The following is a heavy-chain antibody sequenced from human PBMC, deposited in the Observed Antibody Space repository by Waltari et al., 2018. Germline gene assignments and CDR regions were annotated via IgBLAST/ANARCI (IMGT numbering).Heavy chain of an antibody. D-gene: IGHD6-13*01. J-gene: IGHJ3*02. CDR3: ARGSYSSSWFNLKAFHI. CDR2: IIPLFGKT. CDR1: GGSFRNSA. V-gene: IGHV1-69*01. Sequence: QVQLLQSGAEVKKPGSSVKVSCKASGGSFRNSAISWGRQAPGQGLEWMGGIIPLFGKTNYAQKFQGRLTITADESTTIAYMDLSSLRFEDTAVYYCARGSYSSSWFNLKAFHIWGQGTMVTVSS.